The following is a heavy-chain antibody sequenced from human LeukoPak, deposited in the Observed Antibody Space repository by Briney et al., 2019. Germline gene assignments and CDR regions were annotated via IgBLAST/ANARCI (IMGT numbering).Heavy chain of an antibody. CDR1: GYTFTGYY. CDR3: ARGEVMIVVVSYYYGMDV. D-gene: IGHD3-22*01. Sequence: SVKVSCKASGYTFTGYYMHWVRQAPGQGLEWMGGIIPIFGTANYAQKFQGRVTITADESTSTAYMELSSLRSEDTAVYYCARGEVMIVVVSYYYGMDVWGQGTTVTVSS. CDR2: IIPIFGTA. J-gene: IGHJ6*02. V-gene: IGHV1-69*13.